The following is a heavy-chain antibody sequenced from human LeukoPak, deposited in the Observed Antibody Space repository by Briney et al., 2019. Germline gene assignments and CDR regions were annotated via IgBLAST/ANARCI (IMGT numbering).Heavy chain of an antibody. V-gene: IGHV4-59*01. D-gene: IGHD3-22*01. CDR2: IYYSGRT. Sequence: SSETLSLTCTVSGDSITSYYWTWIRQPPGKGLEWIGYIYYSGRTNYNPSLKSRVTISIDTSKNQFSLKLSSVTAADTAVYYCARGYHDFSGYWLSYFDYWGQGTLVTVSS. CDR1: GDSITSYY. CDR3: ARGYHDFSGYWLSYFDY. J-gene: IGHJ4*01.